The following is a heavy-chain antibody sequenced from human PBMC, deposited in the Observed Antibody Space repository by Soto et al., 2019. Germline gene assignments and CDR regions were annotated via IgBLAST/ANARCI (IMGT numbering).Heavy chain of an antibody. Sequence: QITLKESGPTLVKPTQTLTLTCTFSGFSLSTSGVGVGWIRQPPGKALEWLALIYWDDDKRYSPSLKSRLTITRDTSKNQVVLTMTNMDPVDTATYYCAHSWIQLWFNAFDIWGQGTMVTVSS. V-gene: IGHV2-5*02. D-gene: IGHD5-18*01. J-gene: IGHJ3*02. CDR1: GFSLSTSGVG. CDR2: IYWDDDK. CDR3: AHSWIQLWFNAFDI.